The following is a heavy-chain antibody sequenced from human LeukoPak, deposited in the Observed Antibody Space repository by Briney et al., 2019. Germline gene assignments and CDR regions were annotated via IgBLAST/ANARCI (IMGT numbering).Heavy chain of an antibody. V-gene: IGHV4-39*07. CDR1: GGSISSYY. J-gene: IGHJ4*02. Sequence: TSETLSLTCTVSGGSISSYYWGWIRQPPGKGLEWIGSIHYSGSTYYNPSLKSRVTISGDTSKNQFSLKLNSVTAADTAVYYCARASVIPYIDYWGQGTLVTVSS. CDR2: IHYSGST. CDR3: ARASVIPYIDY. D-gene: IGHD2-21*01.